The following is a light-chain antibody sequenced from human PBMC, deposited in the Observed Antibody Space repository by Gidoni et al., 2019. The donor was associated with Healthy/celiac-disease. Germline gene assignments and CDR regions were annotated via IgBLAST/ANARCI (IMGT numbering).Light chain of an antibody. CDR1: QSISSY. V-gene: IGKV1-39*01. CDR3: QQSYSTPQSS. J-gene: IGKJ2*04. CDR2: AAS. Sequence: DIQMTQSPSSLSASVGDRITITCRASQSISSYLNWYQQKQGKAPKLLIYAASSLQSGVPSRFSGSGSGTDFTLTISSLQHEDFATYYCQQSYSTPQSSFGQGTKLEIK.